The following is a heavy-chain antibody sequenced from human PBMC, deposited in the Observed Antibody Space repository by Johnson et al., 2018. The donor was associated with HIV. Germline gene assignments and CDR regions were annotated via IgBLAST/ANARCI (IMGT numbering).Heavy chain of an antibody. V-gene: IGHV3-53*01. D-gene: IGHD1-26*01. CDR2: IYSGGST. CDR3: AREGAWEVRPGAFDI. CDR1: GFTVSTNY. Sequence: VQLVESGGGLIQPGGSLRLSCAASGFTVSTNYMSWVRQAPGKGLEWVSIIYSGGSTYHADSVKGRFTISRDNSKNTQYLQMNSLRAEDTAVYYCAREGAWEVRPGAFDIWGQGTMVTVSS. J-gene: IGHJ3*02.